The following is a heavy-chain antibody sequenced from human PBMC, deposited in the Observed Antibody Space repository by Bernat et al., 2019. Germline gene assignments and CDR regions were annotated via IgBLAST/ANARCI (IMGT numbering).Heavy chain of an antibody. CDR3: ARGEGYYGSGSYSLGFDY. D-gene: IGHD3-10*01. CDR2: IYYSGST. Sequence: QVQLQESGPGLVKPSETLSLTCTVSGGSISSYYWSWIRQPPGKGLEWIGYIYYSGSTNYNPSLKSRVTISVDTSKNQFSLKLSPVTAADTAVYYCARGEGYYGSGSYSLGFDYWGQGTLVTVSS. J-gene: IGHJ4*02. CDR1: GGSISSYY. V-gene: IGHV4-59*01.